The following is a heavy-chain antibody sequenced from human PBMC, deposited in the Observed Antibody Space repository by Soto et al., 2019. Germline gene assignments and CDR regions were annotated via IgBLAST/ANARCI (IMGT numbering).Heavy chain of an antibody. CDR3: ARGVLAAAGSRCLFDY. CDR2: IYDSGST. J-gene: IGHJ4*02. CDR1: GGSISSGDYS. Sequence: QLQLQESGSGLVKPSQTLSLTCAVSGGSISSGDYSWSWIRQPPGKGLEWIGYIYDSGSTHYNPSLKSRATISXXRXKXXFSLKLNSVTAADTAVYYCARGVLAAAGSRCLFDYWGQGTLVTVSS. D-gene: IGHD6-13*01. V-gene: IGHV4-30-2*01.